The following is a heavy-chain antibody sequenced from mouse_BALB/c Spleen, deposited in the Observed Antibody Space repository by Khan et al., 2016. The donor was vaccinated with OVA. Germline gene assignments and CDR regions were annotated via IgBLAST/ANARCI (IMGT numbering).Heavy chain of an antibody. CDR1: GFSLTSYG. Sequence: QVQLKQSGPGLVEPSQSLSITCTVSGFSLTSYGVHWVSQPPGKGLEWLGGIWAGGSTNYNSPPMSRLSTSKDNSKIQFFLKMNSLQSDDTAMYYCARLEDKWGQGTTLTVSS. CDR3: ARLEDK. V-gene: IGHV2-9*02. CDR2: IWAGGST. J-gene: IGHJ2*01.